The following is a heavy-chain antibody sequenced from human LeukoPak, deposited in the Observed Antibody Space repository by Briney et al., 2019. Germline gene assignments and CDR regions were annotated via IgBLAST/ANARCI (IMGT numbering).Heavy chain of an antibody. V-gene: IGHV3-53*01. CDR2: IYSGGST. CDR1: GFTVSSNY. J-gene: IGHJ4*02. Sequence: PGGSLRLSCAASGFTVSSNYMTWVRQAPGKGLGWVSVIYSGGSTYYADSVKGRFTISRDNSKNTLYLQMNSLRAEDTAVYYCARGARRDYSGYDPFDYGGQGTLVTVSS. CDR3: ARGARRDYSGYDPFDY. D-gene: IGHD5-12*01.